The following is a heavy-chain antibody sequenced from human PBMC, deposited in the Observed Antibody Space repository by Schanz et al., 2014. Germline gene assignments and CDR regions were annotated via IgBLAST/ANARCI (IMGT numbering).Heavy chain of an antibody. CDR3: ARDGDFDY. Sequence: QAQLVESGGGVAQPGRSLRLSCVASGFTFISYDIHWVRQDPGKGLEWVAVIRYDGRNKNLVESVKGRFTISRDNSKNTLFLQMSSLRAEYTAVYYCARDGDFDYWGQGTLVTVSS. J-gene: IGHJ4*02. CDR1: GFTFISYD. V-gene: IGHV3-33*01. CDR2: IRYDGRNK.